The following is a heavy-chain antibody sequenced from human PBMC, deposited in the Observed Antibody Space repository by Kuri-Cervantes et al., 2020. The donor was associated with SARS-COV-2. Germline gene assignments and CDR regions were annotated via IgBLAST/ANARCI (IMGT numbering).Heavy chain of an antibody. Sequence: GGSLRLSCVASGFTFSSYWMHWVRQVPGKGLVWVSRLTNDGSDAIFADSVKGRFTISRDNAKNMLYLYMNSLRADDTAVYYCARDSMTTRDFDYWGQGTLVTVSS. CDR1: GFTFSSYW. V-gene: IGHV3-74*01. J-gene: IGHJ4*02. D-gene: IGHD4-11*01. CDR2: LTNDGSDA. CDR3: ARDSMTTRDFDY.